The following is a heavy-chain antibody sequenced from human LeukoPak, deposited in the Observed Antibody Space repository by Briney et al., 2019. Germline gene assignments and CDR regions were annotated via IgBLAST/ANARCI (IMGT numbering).Heavy chain of an antibody. Sequence: PGRSLRLSCATSGFTFSSYSMHWVRQAPGKGLEWVAVISYDGSNKYYTDSVKGRFTISRDNSKNTLYLQMNSLRAEDTAVYYCARDRSLFVGGNSEGFDYWGQGTLVTVSS. CDR2: ISYDGSNK. V-gene: IGHV3-30-3*01. J-gene: IGHJ4*02. CDR3: ARDRSLFVGGNSEGFDY. CDR1: GFTFSSYS. D-gene: IGHD4-23*01.